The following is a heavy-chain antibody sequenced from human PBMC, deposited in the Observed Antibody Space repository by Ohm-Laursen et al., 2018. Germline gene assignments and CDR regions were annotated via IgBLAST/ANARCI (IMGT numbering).Heavy chain of an antibody. D-gene: IGHD3-9*01. CDR2: VNEDASEK. Sequence: SLRLSCTASGFTFSTYWMFWVRQAPGKGLEWVASVNEDASEKYYVDSVKGRFTISRDDAKNSLYLQMNSLRAEDTAVYYCARDIDWVAFDYWGQGTLVTVSS. J-gene: IGHJ4*02. CDR1: GFTFSTYW. V-gene: IGHV3-7*01. CDR3: ARDIDWVAFDY.